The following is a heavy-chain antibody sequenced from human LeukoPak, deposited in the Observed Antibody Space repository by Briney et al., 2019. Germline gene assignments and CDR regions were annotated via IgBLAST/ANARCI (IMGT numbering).Heavy chain of an antibody. Sequence: ASLRLSCAASGFIVSSNYMSWIRQPPGKWLEWIGCIYYSGSTNYNPSLKSRVTISVDTSKNQFSLKLSSVTAADTAVYYCARQWYYGSGSRLGSWFDPWGQGTLVTVSS. V-gene: IGHV4-59*08. CDR2: IYYSGST. J-gene: IGHJ5*02. CDR1: GFIVSSNY. D-gene: IGHD3-10*01. CDR3: ARQWYYGSGSRLGSWFDP.